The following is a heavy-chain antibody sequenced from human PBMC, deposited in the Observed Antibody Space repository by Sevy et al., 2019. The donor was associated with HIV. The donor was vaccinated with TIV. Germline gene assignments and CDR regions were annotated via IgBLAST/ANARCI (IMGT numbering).Heavy chain of an antibody. CDR3: ARDRRTLNYYASSGYNYYFDY. D-gene: IGHD3-22*01. CDR2: ITSSSDYI. J-gene: IGHJ4*02. CDR1: GFTFSNYN. V-gene: IGHV3-21*01. Sequence: GGSLRLSCAASGFTFSNYNMNWVRQAPGKGLEWVSSITSSSDYIYDADSVKGRFTISRDNAKNSLYLQMNSLRAEDTAVYDCARDRRTLNYYASSGYNYYFDYWGQGTLVTVSS.